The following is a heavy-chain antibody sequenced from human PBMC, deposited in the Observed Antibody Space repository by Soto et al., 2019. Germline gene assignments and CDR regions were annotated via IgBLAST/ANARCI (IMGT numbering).Heavy chain of an antibody. J-gene: IGHJ4*02. CDR1: GGSISGYY. Sequence: PSETLSLTCTVSGGSISGYYWSWIRQPPGKGLEWIAYIYYSGNTRYDPSLESRVTMSVDTSKNQFSLKLRSVTAADTAVYYCARATMITFGGFGYWGQGTLVTVSS. CDR2: IYYSGNT. V-gene: IGHV4-59*08. D-gene: IGHD3-16*01. CDR3: ARATMITFGGFGY.